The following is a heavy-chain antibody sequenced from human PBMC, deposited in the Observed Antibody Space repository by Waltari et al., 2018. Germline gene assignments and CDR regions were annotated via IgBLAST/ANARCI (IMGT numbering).Heavy chain of an antibody. V-gene: IGHV4-39*01. J-gene: IGHJ6*02. CDR3: ARVTYYDFWSGYHYGMDV. CDR1: GGSISSSSYY. CDR2: IYYSGST. D-gene: IGHD3-3*01. Sequence: QLQLQESGPGLVKPSETLSLTCTVSGGSISSSSYYWGWIRQPPGKGLEWIVSIYYSGSTYTTPSLKRRVTISVDTSKNQFSLKLSSVTAADTAVYYCARVTYYDFWSGYHYGMDVWGQGTTVTVSS.